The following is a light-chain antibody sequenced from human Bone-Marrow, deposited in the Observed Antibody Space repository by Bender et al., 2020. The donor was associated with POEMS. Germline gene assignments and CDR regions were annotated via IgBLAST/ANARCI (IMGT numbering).Light chain of an antibody. CDR2: EST. CDR3: AAWEDSLNGWV. Sequence: QSVLTQPASVSGSPGQSITISCTGTSSDVGNDDLVSWYQQHPGKAPKLMIFESTKRPSGISNRFSGSKSGNTASLTISGLQAEDEADYYCAAWEDSLNGWVFGGGTKLTVL. V-gene: IGLV2-23*01. J-gene: IGLJ3*02. CDR1: SSDVGNDDL.